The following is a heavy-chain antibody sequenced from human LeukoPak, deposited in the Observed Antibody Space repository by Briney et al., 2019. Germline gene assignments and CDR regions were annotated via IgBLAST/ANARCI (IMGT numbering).Heavy chain of an antibody. D-gene: IGHD4-17*01. CDR2: ISSSGSTI. J-gene: IGHJ6*03. V-gene: IGHV3-48*04. CDR1: GFTFSSYG. CDR3: ARDATTELGTVYMDV. Sequence: GGSLRLSCAASGFTFSSYGMHWVRQAPGKGLEWVSYISSSGSTIYYADSVKGRFTISRDNAKNSLYLQMNSLRVEDTAVYYCARDATTELGTVYMDVWGKGTTVTISS.